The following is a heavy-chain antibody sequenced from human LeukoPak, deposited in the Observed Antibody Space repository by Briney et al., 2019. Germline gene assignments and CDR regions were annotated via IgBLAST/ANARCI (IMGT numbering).Heavy chain of an antibody. V-gene: IGHV3-33*01. CDR2: IWYDGSNK. CDR1: GFTFSSYG. CDR3: ARGGLNKYYFDY. J-gene: IGHJ4*02. D-gene: IGHD1/OR15-1a*01. Sequence: GRSLRLSCAASGFTFSSYGMHWVRQAPAKGLEWVAVIWYDGSNKYYADSVKGRFTISRDNSKNTLYLQMNSLRAEDTAVYYCARGGLNKYYFDYWGQGTLVTVSS.